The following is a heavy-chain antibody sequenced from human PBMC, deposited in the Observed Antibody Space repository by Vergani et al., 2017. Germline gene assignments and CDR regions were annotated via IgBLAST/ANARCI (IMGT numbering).Heavy chain of an antibody. CDR3: ARDLPPGY. CDR1: GGTFSSSA. Sequence: QVQLVQSGAEVKKPGSSVKVSCKASGGTFSSSAINWVRQAPGQGLEWMGGIIPIFDTADYAQKFQGSLTITADKSTSTAYMELSSLRSDDTAVYYCARDLPPGYWGQGTLVTVSS. CDR2: IIPIFDTA. J-gene: IGHJ4*02. V-gene: IGHV1-69*06.